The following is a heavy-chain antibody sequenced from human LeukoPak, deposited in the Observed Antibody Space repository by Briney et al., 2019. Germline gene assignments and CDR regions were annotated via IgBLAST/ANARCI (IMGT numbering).Heavy chain of an antibody. V-gene: IGHV4-34*01. J-gene: IGHJ5*02. Sequence: SETLSLTCAVYGGSFSGYYWSWISQPPGKGMEWIGEINHSGSTNYNPSLTSRVTISVDTSKNQFSLKLSSVTAADTAVYYCARDRPLLFLVGAIFRSRGWFDPWGQGTLVTVSS. D-gene: IGHD1-26*01. CDR3: ARDRPLLFLVGAIFRSRGWFDP. CDR1: GGSFSGYY. CDR2: INHSGST.